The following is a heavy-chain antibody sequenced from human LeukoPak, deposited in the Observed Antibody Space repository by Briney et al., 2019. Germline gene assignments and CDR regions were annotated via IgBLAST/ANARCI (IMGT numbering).Heavy chain of an antibody. J-gene: IGHJ4*02. Sequence: SVKVSCKASGGTFSSYAISWVRQAPGQGLEWMGGIIPIFGTANYAQKFQGRVTITADESTSTAYMELSSLRSEDTAVYYCAREIDPTYYDFWSGYYYFDYWGQGTLVTVSS. CDR1: GGTFSSYA. D-gene: IGHD3-3*01. CDR2: IIPIFGTA. CDR3: AREIDPTYYDFWSGYYYFDY. V-gene: IGHV1-69*13.